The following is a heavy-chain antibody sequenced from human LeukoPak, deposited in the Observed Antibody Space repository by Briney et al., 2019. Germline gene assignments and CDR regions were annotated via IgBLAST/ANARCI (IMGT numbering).Heavy chain of an antibody. D-gene: IGHD5-18*01. CDR3: ARGGGYSYGSFDY. J-gene: IGHJ4*02. CDR1: GFTFSSYA. V-gene: IGHV3-30*04. CDR2: ISYDGSNK. Sequence: GGSLRLSCAASGFTFSSYAMHWVRQAPGKGLEWVAVISYDGSNKNFADSVKGRFTISRDNAKNTLYPQMNSLRAEDTAVYYCARGGGYSYGSFDYWGQGTLVTVSS.